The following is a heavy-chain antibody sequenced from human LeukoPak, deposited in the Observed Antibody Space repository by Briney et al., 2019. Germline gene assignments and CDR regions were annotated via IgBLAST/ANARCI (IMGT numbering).Heavy chain of an antibody. Sequence: GGSLRLSCAASGFTFSSYWMSWVRQAPEKGLEWVANIKQDGSEKYYVDSVKGRFTISRDDAENSLYLQMNSLRAEDTAVYYCAKSHSEAQRGYFDYWGQGTLVTVSS. CDR1: GFTFSSYW. V-gene: IGHV3-7*01. CDR3: AKSHSEAQRGYFDY. D-gene: IGHD5-24*01. J-gene: IGHJ4*02. CDR2: IKQDGSEK.